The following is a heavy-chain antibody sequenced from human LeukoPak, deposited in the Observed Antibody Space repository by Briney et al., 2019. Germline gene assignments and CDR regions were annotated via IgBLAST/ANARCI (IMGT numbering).Heavy chain of an antibody. V-gene: IGHV3-48*01. CDR1: GFTFSSYS. Sequence: GGSLRLSCAASGFTFSSYSMNWVRQAPGKGLEWVSYISSSSSTIYYADSVKGRFTISRDNAKNSLYLQMNSLRAEDTAVYYCARETRPPYNSVGYWGQGTLVTVSS. D-gene: IGHD6-25*01. CDR2: ISSSSSTI. J-gene: IGHJ4*02. CDR3: ARETRPPYNSVGY.